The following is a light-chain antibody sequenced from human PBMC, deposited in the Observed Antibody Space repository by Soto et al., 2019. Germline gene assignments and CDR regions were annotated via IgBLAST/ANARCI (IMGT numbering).Light chain of an antibody. J-gene: IGLJ1*01. V-gene: IGLV2-14*03. CDR3: SSYTTSNTRQIV. Sequence: QSALTQPASVSGSPGQSITISCTGTSSDVGGYNYVSWYQHHPGKAPKLMIYDVSNRPSGISNRFSGSKSGNTASLTISGLQPEDEGDYYCSSYTTSNTRQIVFGTGTKATV. CDR1: SSDVGGYNY. CDR2: DVS.